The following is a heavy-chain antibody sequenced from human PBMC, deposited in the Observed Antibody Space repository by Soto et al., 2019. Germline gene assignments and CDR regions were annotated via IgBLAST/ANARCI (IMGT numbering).Heavy chain of an antibody. CDR1: GFTFSNFA. D-gene: IGHD6-13*01. CDR3: ARARIGAAGTKYYFDY. V-gene: IGHV3-64*07. Sequence: EVQLAESGGGLVQPGGSLRLSCAASGFTFSNFAVHWVRQAPGKGPEFVSGISSTGASIFYADYVKGRVTIYRDNSKNTVNLQMVSLKPEDTAVYYCARARIGAAGTKYYFDYWGRGTLVTVSS. J-gene: IGHJ4*02. CDR2: ISSTGASI.